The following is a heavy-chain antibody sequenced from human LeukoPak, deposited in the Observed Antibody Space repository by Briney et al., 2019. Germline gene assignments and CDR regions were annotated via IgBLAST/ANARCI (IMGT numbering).Heavy chain of an antibody. CDR2: INTNTGNP. CDR3: ARSNYDFWSGYEALVYDY. CDR1: GYTFTSYA. Sequence: ASVKVSCKASGYTFTSYAMNWVRQAPGQGLEWMGWINTNTGNPTYAQGFTGRFVFSLDTSVSTAYLQISSLKAEDTAVYYCARSNYDFWSGYEALVYDYWGQGTLVTVSS. V-gene: IGHV7-4-1*02. J-gene: IGHJ4*02. D-gene: IGHD3-3*01.